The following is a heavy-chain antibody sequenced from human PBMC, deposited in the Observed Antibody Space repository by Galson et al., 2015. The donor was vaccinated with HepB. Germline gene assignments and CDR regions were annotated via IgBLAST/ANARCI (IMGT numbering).Heavy chain of an antibody. Sequence: SLRLSCAASGFTFSSFGMHWVRQAPGKGLDWVASMNEDRSEKQYVDSVKGPFTISRDNAKNSLYLQMNSLRPEDTAVYYCARYYPGNPFDMWGQGTMITVSS. J-gene: IGHJ3*02. D-gene: IGHD3-10*01. CDR1: GFTFSSFG. V-gene: IGHV3-7*01. CDR3: ARYYPGNPFDM. CDR2: MNEDRSEK.